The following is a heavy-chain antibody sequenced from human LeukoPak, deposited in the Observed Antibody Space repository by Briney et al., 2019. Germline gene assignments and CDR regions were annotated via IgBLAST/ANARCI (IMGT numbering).Heavy chain of an antibody. D-gene: IGHD6-19*01. CDR3: ARGSSVAGHFDY. CDR1: GGTFSSYA. J-gene: IGHJ4*02. V-gene: IGHV1-69*13. Sequence: SVKVSCKASGGTFSSYAISWVRQAPGQGLEWMGGIIPIFGTANYAQKFQGRVKITADESTSTAYMELSSLRSEDTAVYYCARGSSVAGHFDYWGQGTLVTVSS. CDR2: IIPIFGTA.